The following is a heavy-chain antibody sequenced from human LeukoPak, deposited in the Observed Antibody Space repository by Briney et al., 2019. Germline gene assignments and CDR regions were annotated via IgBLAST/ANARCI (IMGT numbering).Heavy chain of an antibody. V-gene: IGHV3-7*01. J-gene: IGHJ6*02. CDR3: ARDGVPGGRDV. CDR2: IKQDGSEK. Sequence: GGSLRLSCAASGFTFSTYWMSWVRQAPGKGLEWVANIKQDGSEKYYVDSVKGRFTISRDNAKNSLYLQMNSLRVEDTAVYYCARDGVPGGRDVWGQGTTVTVS. D-gene: IGHD3-16*01. CDR1: GFTFSTYW.